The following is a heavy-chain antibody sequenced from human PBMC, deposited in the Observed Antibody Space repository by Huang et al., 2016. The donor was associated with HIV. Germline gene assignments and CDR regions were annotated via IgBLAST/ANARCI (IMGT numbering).Heavy chain of an antibody. Sequence: EVQLMESGGGLVQPGGSLRLSCAASGFTFSTYNMNWVRQAPGKGLEWVSYITSSSGPIYYTDSVKGRFTISRDNAKNSLYLQMNSLRAEDTAVYYCARFGSYYYGSGSYLDAFDIWGQGTMVTVSS. V-gene: IGHV3-48*01. CDR3: ARFGSYYYGSGSYLDAFDI. CDR1: GFTFSTYN. D-gene: IGHD3-10*01. J-gene: IGHJ3*02. CDR2: ITSSSGPI.